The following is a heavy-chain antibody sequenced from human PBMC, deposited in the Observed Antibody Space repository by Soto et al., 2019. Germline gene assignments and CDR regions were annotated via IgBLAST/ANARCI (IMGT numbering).Heavy chain of an antibody. Sequence: QVPLQESGPGLVKPSETLSLTCTVSGGSISSYYWSWIRQPPGKGLEWIGYIYYSGSTNYNPSLKSRVTISVDTSKNQSSLKLSSVTAADTAVYYCARAKAPLYSSSWYWFDPWGQGTLVTVSS. CDR3: ARAKAPLYSSSWYWFDP. CDR2: IYYSGST. CDR1: GGSISSYY. V-gene: IGHV4-59*08. D-gene: IGHD6-13*01. J-gene: IGHJ5*02.